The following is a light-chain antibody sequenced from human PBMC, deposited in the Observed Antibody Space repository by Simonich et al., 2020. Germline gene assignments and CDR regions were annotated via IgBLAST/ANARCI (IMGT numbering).Light chain of an antibody. CDR2: DVS. V-gene: IGLV2-14*01. Sequence: QSALTQPASVSGSPGQSITISCTGTSSDVGGYNYVSWYQQHPGKAPHLMIYDVSKRPSGVSIRFSGSKSGNTASLTISGLQAEDEADYYCSSYTSSSTLVFGGGTKLTVL. J-gene: IGLJ2*01. CDR3: SSYTSSSTLV. CDR1: SSDVGGYNY.